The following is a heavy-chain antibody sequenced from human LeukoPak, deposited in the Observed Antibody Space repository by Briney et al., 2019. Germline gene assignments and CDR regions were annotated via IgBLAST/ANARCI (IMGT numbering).Heavy chain of an antibody. D-gene: IGHD6-19*01. CDR2: IRYDGRDK. V-gene: IGHV3-30*02. CDR1: GFTFNKYG. Sequence: GGSLRLSCVASGFTFNKYGMHWVRHAPGKGREWVAFIRYDGRDKDNGDSVKGRFTLSRDNSKNTLYLQMNSLRPEDTAVYYCAKDSSDWYFDYWGQGTLVTVSS. CDR3: AKDSSDWYFDY. J-gene: IGHJ4*02.